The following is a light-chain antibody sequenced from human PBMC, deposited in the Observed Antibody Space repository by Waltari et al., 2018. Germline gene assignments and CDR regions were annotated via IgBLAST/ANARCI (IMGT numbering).Light chain of an antibody. J-gene: IGKJ4*01. CDR1: QGINKE. V-gene: IGKV1-27*01. CDR2: AAS. Sequence: DIQMTQSPSSLSAYVGDRVTVTCRASQGINKELSWYQQKPGKAPTLQIYAASSLQTGVSARLSCSGSGEYFTLTIRSLQPEDGATYYCQQDYTTPLTFGGGTKVEIK. CDR3: QQDYTTPLT.